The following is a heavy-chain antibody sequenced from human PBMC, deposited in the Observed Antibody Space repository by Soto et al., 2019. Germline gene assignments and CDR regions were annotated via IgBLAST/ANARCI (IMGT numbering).Heavy chain of an antibody. CDR1: GGTFSSYA. D-gene: IGHD6-6*01. V-gene: IGHV1-69*06. J-gene: IGHJ5*02. CDR3: AGASIAARPDRVRAWFDP. Sequence: QVQLVQSGAEVKKPGSSVKVSCKASGGTFSSYAISWVRQAPGQGLEWMGGIIPIFGTANYAQKFQGRVTITEDKSTSTAYMELSSLRSDDTAVYYCAGASIAARPDRVRAWFDPWGQGTLVTVSS. CDR2: IIPIFGTA.